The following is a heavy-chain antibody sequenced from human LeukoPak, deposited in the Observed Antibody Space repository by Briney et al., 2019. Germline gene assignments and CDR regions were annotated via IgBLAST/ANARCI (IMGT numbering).Heavy chain of an antibody. CDR2: ISSSSSYI. CDR3: ARPHLGYCSSTSCYAFDI. Sequence: GGSLRLSCASSGFTFSSFEMNWVRQAPGKGLEWVSSISSSSSYIYYADSVKGRFTISRDNAKNSLYLQMNSLRAEDTAVYYCARPHLGYCSSTSCYAFDIWGQGTMVTVSS. D-gene: IGHD2-2*01. J-gene: IGHJ3*02. CDR1: GFTFSSFE. V-gene: IGHV3-21*01.